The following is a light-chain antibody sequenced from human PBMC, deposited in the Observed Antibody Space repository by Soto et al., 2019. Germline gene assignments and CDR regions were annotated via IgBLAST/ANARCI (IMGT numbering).Light chain of an antibody. Sequence: EIVLTQSPATLSLSPGERATLSCRASQSVSSHLAWYQQKPGQAPRLLIYGASSRATGIPDRFSGTGSETDFTLTISRLEPEDFAVYYCQQYDNSPITFGQGTRRRL. CDR3: QQYDNSPIT. V-gene: IGKV3-20*01. CDR2: GAS. CDR1: QSVSSH. J-gene: IGKJ5*01.